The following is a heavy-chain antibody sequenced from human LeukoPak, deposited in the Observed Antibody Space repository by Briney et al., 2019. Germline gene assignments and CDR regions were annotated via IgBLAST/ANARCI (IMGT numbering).Heavy chain of an antibody. Sequence: SGTLSLTCGVSGDSISSSNWWSWVRQPPGQGLEWIGEIFHSGSTNDNPSLKSRVTISVDTSKNQFSLKLNSVTAADTAVFYCAANSADYNTLGSSYKVWGQGTLVTVSS. V-gene: IGHV4-4*02. D-gene: IGHD3-10*01. J-gene: IGHJ4*02. CDR3: AANSADYNTLGSSYKV. CDR1: GDSISSSNW. CDR2: IFHSGST.